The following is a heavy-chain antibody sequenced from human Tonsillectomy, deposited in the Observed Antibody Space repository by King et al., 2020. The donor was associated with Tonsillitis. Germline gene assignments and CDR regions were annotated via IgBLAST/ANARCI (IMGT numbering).Heavy chain of an antibody. CDR3: AKDGRGYGYGWIDY. CDR2: ISGDGDST. J-gene: IGHJ4*02. V-gene: IGHV3-43*02. Sequence: VQLVESGGGVVQPGGSLRLSCAASGFTFDDYAMHWVRQAPGKGLEWVSLISGDGDSTYYADSVKGRFTISRDNSKNSLYLQMHSLRTEDTALYYCAKDGRGYGYGWIDYWGQGTLVTVSS. D-gene: IGHD5-18*01. CDR1: GFTFDDYA.